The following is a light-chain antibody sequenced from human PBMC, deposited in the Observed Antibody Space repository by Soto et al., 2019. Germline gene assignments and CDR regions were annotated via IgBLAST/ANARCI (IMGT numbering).Light chain of an antibody. CDR2: NAS. CDR1: QSVSSSY. J-gene: IGKJ5*01. CDR3: QQRGDWPPIT. V-gene: IGKV3D-20*02. Sequence: EIVMTQSPATLSVSPGERATLSCRASQSVSSSYLAWYQKKPGQPPRLLIYNASNRTTGIPARFSGSGSGTDFTLTISSLEPEDFAVYYCQQRGDWPPITFGQGTRLEI.